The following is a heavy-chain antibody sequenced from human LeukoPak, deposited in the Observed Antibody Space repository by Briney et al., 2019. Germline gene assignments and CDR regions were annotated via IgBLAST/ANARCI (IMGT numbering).Heavy chain of an antibody. V-gene: IGHV3-9*01. Sequence: GGSLRLSCAASGFTFDDYAMHWVRQAPGKGLEWVSGISWNSGSIGYVDSVKGRFTISRDNAKNSLYLQMNSLRAEDTAVYYCASFSSSWTNWFDPWGQGTLVTVSS. D-gene: IGHD6-13*01. CDR3: ASFSSSWTNWFDP. J-gene: IGHJ5*02. CDR2: ISWNSGSI. CDR1: GFTFDDYA.